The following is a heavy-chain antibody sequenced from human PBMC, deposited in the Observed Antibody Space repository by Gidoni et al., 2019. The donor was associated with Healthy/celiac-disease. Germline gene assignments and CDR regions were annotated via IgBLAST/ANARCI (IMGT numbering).Heavy chain of an antibody. D-gene: IGHD3-3*01. J-gene: IGHJ3*02. CDR2: IYYSGST. CDR3: ARQPGVGFLEWLPPQSFDI. V-gene: IGHV4-59*01. Sequence: QVQLQESGPGLVKPSETLSLTRTVSGGSISRYYWSWIRQPPGKGLEWIGYIYYSGSTNYNPSPKSRVTISVDTSKNQFSLKLSSVTAADTAVYYCARQPGVGFLEWLPPQSFDIWGQGTMVTVSS. CDR1: GGSISRYY.